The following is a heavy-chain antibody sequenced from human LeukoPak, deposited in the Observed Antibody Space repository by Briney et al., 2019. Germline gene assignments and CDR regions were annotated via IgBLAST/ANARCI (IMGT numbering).Heavy chain of an antibody. D-gene: IGHD3-22*01. Sequence: PSETLSLTCTVSGGSISSSCCSWGWIRQPPGKGLEWIGSAHYSGSTYYNPSLKSRVTISVDTSKNQFSLKLSSVTAADTAVYYCARSHYYDSSGYFDGWGQGTLVTVSS. J-gene: IGHJ4*02. V-gene: IGHV4-39*07. CDR1: GGSISSSCCS. CDR3: ARSHYYDSSGYFDG. CDR2: AHYSGST.